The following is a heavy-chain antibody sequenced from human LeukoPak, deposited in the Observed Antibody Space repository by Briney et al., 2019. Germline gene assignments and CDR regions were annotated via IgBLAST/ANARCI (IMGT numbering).Heavy chain of an antibody. CDR3: TTLTDY. CDR1: GFTFSNHW. V-gene: IGHV3-73*01. CDR2: IRSKANSYAT. J-gene: IGHJ4*02. Sequence: PGGSLRLSCAASGFTFSNHWMSWVRQASGKGLEWVGRIRSKANSYATAYAASVKGRFTISRDDSKNTAYLQMNSLKTEDTAVHYCTTLTDYWGQGTLVTVSS.